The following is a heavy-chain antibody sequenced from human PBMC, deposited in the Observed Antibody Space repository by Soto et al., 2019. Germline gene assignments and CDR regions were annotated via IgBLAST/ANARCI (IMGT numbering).Heavy chain of an antibody. Sequence: SLKISCQCSGYSFTSYWIGCLRQMPGKGLEWMGIIYPGDSDTRYSPSFQGQVTISADKSISTAYLQWSSLKASDTAMYYCARHIIAAAGNYYYYGMDVWGQGTTVTVSS. CDR2: IYPGDSDT. D-gene: IGHD6-13*01. CDR1: GYSFTSYW. V-gene: IGHV5-51*01. J-gene: IGHJ6*02. CDR3: ARHIIAAAGNYYYYGMDV.